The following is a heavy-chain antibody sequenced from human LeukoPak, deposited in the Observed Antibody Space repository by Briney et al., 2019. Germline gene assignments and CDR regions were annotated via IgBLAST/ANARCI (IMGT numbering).Heavy chain of an antibody. J-gene: IGHJ4*02. CDR1: GFTFSSYS. Sequence: GGSLRLSCAASGFTFSSYSMNWVRQAPGKGLEWVSSIDFTSRYIYNADSVKGRFTTSRDNAKNTLYLQMNSLRAEDTAVYYCAREDNYYDSSGYSDYWGQGTLVTVSS. CDR2: IDFTSRYI. CDR3: AREDNYYDSSGYSDY. V-gene: IGHV3-21*01. D-gene: IGHD3-22*01.